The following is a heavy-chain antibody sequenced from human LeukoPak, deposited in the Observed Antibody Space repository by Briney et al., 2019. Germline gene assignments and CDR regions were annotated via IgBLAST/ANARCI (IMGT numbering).Heavy chain of an antibody. CDR1: GFTFSSYE. D-gene: IGHD4-11*01. Sequence: GGSLRLSCTASGFTFSSYEMNWVRQAPGKGLEWVSYISSSGTTIYYADSVKGRFTISRDSAKNSLYLQMNSLRAEDTAVYYCARRNYISRGVDYSNPFKVRELRYYYYGLDVWGQGTTVTVSS. J-gene: IGHJ6*02. CDR3: ARRNYISRGVDYSNPFKVRELRYYYYGLDV. CDR2: ISSSGTTI. V-gene: IGHV3-48*03.